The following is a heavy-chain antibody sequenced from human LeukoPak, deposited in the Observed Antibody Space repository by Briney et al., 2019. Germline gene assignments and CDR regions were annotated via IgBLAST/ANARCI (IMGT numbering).Heavy chain of an antibody. J-gene: IGHJ5*02. D-gene: IGHD3-3*01. Sequence: GGSLRLSCAASGFTFSSYGMHWVRQAPGKGLEWVAVISYDGSNKYYADSVKGRFTISRDNSKNTLYLQMNSLRAEDTAVYYCATERTYYDFWSGPRPWGQGTLVTVSS. CDR2: ISYDGSNK. V-gene: IGHV3-30*03. CDR1: GFTFSSYG. CDR3: ATERTYYDFWSGPRP.